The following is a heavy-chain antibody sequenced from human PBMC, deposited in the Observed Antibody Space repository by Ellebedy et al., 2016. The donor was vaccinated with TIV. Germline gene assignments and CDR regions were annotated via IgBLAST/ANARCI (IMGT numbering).Heavy chain of an antibody. CDR2: IEGRGET. CDR3: AKDLRGGGLDY. Sequence: GGSLRLXXGASGFIFSTCTMSWVRQAPGKGLEWVSAIEGRGETHYADSVKGRFTISRDNSKNTLYLQTDSPRADDTAIYYCAKDLRGGGLDYWGQGALVIVSS. J-gene: IGHJ4*02. D-gene: IGHD3-10*01. CDR1: GFIFSTCT. V-gene: IGHV3-23*01.